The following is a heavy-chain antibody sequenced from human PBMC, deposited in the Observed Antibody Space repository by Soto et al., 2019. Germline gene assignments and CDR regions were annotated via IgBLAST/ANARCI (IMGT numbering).Heavy chain of an antibody. CDR3: TTENYDYIWGSHTPFY. Sequence: EVQLVESGGGLVKPGGSLRLSCAASGFTFSNAWMSWVRQAPGKGLEWVGRIKSKTDGGTTDYAAPVKGRFTISRDDSKNTRYLQMNSLKTEDTAVYYCTTENYDYIWGSHTPFYWGQGTLVTVSS. D-gene: IGHD3-16*01. CDR1: GFTFSNAW. V-gene: IGHV3-15*01. J-gene: IGHJ4*02. CDR2: IKSKTDGGTT.